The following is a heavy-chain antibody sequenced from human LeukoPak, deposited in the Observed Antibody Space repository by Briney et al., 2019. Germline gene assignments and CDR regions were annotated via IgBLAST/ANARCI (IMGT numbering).Heavy chain of an antibody. J-gene: IGHJ5*02. CDR2: ISAYNGNT. D-gene: IGHD2-2*01. CDR3: ARALGYCSSTSCYLNWFDP. V-gene: IGHV1-18*01. Sequence: ASVNVSCKASGYTFTSYGISWVRQAPGQGLEWMGWISAYNGNTNYAQKLQGRVTMTTDTSTSTAYMELRSLRSDDTAVYYCARALGYCSSTSCYLNWFDPWGQGTLVTVSS. CDR1: GYTFTSYG.